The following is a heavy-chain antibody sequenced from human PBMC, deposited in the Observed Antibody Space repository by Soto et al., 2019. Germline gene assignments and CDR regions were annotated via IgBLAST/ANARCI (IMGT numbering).Heavy chain of an antibody. J-gene: IGHJ1*01. D-gene: IGHD3-10*01. Sequence: EKVLEWVSSISSSSSYIYYADSVKGRFTISRDNAKNSLYLQMNSLRAEDTAVYFCSRDTRGHRSLTASHGIPAEPHW. V-gene: IGHV3-21*01. CDR3: SRDTRGHRSLTASHGIPAEPH. CDR2: ISSSSSYI.